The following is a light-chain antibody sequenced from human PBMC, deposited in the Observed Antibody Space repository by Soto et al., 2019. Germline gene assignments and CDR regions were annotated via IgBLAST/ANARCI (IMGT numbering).Light chain of an antibody. J-gene: IGLJ1*01. CDR2: DVS. CDR1: SSDVGGYNY. CDR3: SSYTPRNTRQIV. Sequence: QSVLTQPASVSGSPGQSITISCTGTSSDVGGYNYVSWYQHHPGKAPKLMIYDVSNRPSGVSNRFSGSKSGNTASLTISGLQPEDGADFYCSSYTPRNTRQIVSVIGTKVPVL. V-gene: IGLV2-14*03.